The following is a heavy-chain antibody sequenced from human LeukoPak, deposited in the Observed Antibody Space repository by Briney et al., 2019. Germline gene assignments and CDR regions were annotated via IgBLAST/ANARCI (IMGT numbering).Heavy chain of an antibody. D-gene: IGHD2-15*01. V-gene: IGHV4-31*03. Sequence: SETLSLTCTVSGGSINSGAYYWSWVRQHPGKGLEWIGYIYYSGSNYYNPSLKSRVTISVDTSKNQFSLKLSSVTAADTAVYYCAGCSGGSPIDAFHIWGQGTMVTVSS. CDR3: AGCSGGSPIDAFHI. CDR1: GGSINSGAYY. CDR2: IYYSGSN. J-gene: IGHJ3*02.